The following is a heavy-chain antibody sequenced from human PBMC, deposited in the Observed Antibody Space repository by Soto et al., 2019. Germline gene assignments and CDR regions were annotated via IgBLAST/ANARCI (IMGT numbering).Heavy chain of an antibody. CDR2: MEPSSGRT. V-gene: IGHV1-8*01. CDR3: ARGVTAGVDY. Sequence: QVQLVQSGAEARVPGASVKVSCKASGYSFTGLDINWVRQTTGQGLEWMGWMEPSSGRTGYAQKFQGRVTMTRDTSINTAYMELSSLTSDDTAFYYCARGVTAGVDYWGQGTLFTVSS. J-gene: IGHJ4*02. CDR1: GYSFTGLD. D-gene: IGHD1-26*01.